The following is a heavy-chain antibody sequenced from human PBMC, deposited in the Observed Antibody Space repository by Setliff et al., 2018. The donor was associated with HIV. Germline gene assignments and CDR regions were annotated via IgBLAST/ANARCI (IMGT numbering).Heavy chain of an antibody. CDR3: ATRGRDLGFDY. CDR2: IDPDRGEA. J-gene: IGHJ4*02. V-gene: IGHV1-69-2*01. D-gene: IGHD1-1*01. Sequence: ASVKVSCKVSGYTFPDYYMQWVRQAPGKGLEWMGLIDPDRGEAVYAQRFQGRLTITADEYTGTAYMELSSLRSEDTAVYYCATRGRDLGFDYWGQGTLVTVSS. CDR1: GYTFPDYY.